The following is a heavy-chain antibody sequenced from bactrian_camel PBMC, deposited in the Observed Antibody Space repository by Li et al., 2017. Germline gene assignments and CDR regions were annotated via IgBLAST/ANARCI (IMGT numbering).Heavy chain of an antibody. CDR1: GFQFSDYP. V-gene: IGHV3S1*01. Sequence: HVQLVESGGDLVRPGGSLRLSCAASGFQFSDYPMSWVRQAPGKRREGVATIDPGGNPNYVDSVKGRFTISRDNAKNTLYQQLNSLTREDSAMYYCTRETQWVGYHEFAEYWGQGTQVTVS. CDR3: TRETQWVGYHEFAEY. D-gene: IGHD5*01. J-gene: IGHJ4*01. CDR2: IDPGGNP.